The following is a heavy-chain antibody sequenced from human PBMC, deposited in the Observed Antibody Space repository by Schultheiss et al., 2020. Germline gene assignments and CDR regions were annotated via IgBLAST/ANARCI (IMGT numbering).Heavy chain of an antibody. J-gene: IGHJ4*02. V-gene: IGHV4-59*08. Sequence: SETLSLTCTVSGGSISSYYWSWIRQPPGKGLEWIGYIYYSGSTNYNPSLKSRVTISVDTSKNQFSLKLSSVTAADTAVYYCARMRTGSGWCYFDYWGQGTLVTVSS. CDR1: GGSISSYY. D-gene: IGHD6-19*01. CDR2: IYYSGST. CDR3: ARMRTGSGWCYFDY.